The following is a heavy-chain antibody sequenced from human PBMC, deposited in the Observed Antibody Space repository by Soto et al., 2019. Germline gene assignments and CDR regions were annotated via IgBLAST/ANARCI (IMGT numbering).Heavy chain of an antibody. V-gene: IGHV2-5*02. CDR1: GFSLSSTRMA. CDR2: IYWDDDK. CDR3: AHIVVAGLGYYFDY. Sequence: QITLKESGPTLVKPTQTLTLTCTFSGFSLSSTRMAVGWIRQPPGKALEWLALIYWDDDKRYSPFLKSRHTITKDTSKSQVVITMSNMDPVDTARYYCAHIVVAGLGYYFDYWGQGTLSSVSS. J-gene: IGHJ4*02. D-gene: IGHD6-19*01.